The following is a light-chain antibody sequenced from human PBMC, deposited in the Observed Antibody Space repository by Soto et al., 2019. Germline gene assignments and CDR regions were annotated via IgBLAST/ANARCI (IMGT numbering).Light chain of an antibody. J-gene: IGKJ4*01. CDR1: QSLLHSNGKTY. CDR2: ELS. Sequence: IVMTQTPLSLSVTPGQPASISCTSRQSLLHSNGKTYLYWYLQKPGQPPQLLIYELSNRFSGVSERFSGSGSGTDFTLKISRVEADDVVVYYCLQSLHLPLTFGGRTKVEIK. CDR3: LQSLHLPLT. V-gene: IGKV2D-29*01.